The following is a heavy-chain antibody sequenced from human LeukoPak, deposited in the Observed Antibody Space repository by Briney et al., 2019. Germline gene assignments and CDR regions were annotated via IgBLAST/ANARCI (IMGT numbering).Heavy chain of an antibody. CDR2: IYPGDSDT. CDR1: GYRFTSYW. Sequence: GESLKISCKGSGYRFTSYWIGWVRQMPGKGLEWMGIIYPGDSDTRYSPSFQGQVNFSADKSISTAYLQWSSLTASETARYYSARCEWELLPMGSEYCGEGTLVSVSS. V-gene: IGHV5-51*01. J-gene: IGHJ4*02. CDR3: ARCEWELLPMGSEY. D-gene: IGHD1-26*01.